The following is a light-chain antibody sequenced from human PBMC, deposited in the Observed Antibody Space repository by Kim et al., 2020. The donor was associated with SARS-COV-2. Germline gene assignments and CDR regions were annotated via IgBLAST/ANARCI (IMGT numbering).Light chain of an antibody. CDR1: KLGDKY. Sequence: SYELTQPPSVSVSPGQTASITCSGDKLGDKYACWYQQKPGQSPVLVIYQDSKRPSGIPERFSGSNSGNTATLTISGTQAMDEADYYCQAWDSSTAVFGGGTKVNV. CDR2: QDS. J-gene: IGLJ2*01. V-gene: IGLV3-1*01. CDR3: QAWDSSTAV.